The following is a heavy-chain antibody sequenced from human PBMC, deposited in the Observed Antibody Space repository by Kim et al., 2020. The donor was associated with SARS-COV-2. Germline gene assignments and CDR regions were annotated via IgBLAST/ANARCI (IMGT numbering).Heavy chain of an antibody. CDR2: IIPIFGTA. Sequence: SVKVSCKASGGTFSSYAISWVRQAPGQGLEWMGGIIPIFGTANYAQKFQGRVTITADESTSTAYMELSSLRSEDTAVYYCARADNLTLYSSGWFHFDYWGQGTLVTVSS. D-gene: IGHD6-19*01. CDR3: ARADNLTLYSSGWFHFDY. V-gene: IGHV1-69*13. J-gene: IGHJ4*02. CDR1: GGTFSSYA.